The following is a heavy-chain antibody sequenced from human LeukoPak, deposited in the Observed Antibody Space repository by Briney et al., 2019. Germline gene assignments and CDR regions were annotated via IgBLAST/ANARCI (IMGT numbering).Heavy chain of an antibody. CDR3: ARDLYSGYDLVGGYYFDY. J-gene: IGHJ4*02. CDR1: GFTFSSYA. CDR2: ISYDGSNK. D-gene: IGHD5-12*01. V-gene: IGHV3-30*04. Sequence: GGSLRLSCAASGFTFSSYAIHWVRQAPGKGLEWVAVISYDGSNKYYADSVKGRFTISRDNSKNTLYLQMNSLRAEDTAVYYCARDLYSGYDLVGGYYFDYWGQGTLVTVSS.